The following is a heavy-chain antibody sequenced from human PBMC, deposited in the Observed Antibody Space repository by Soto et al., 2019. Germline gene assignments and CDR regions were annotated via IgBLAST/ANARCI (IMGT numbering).Heavy chain of an antibody. D-gene: IGHD3-9*01. Sequence: GGSLRLSCAASGLTFSSYSMNWVRQAPGKGLEWVSYISSSSSTIYYADSVKGRFTISRDNAKNSLYLQMNSLRAEDTAVYYCARGLAGYFDYWGQGTLVTVSS. J-gene: IGHJ4*02. CDR1: GLTFSSYS. V-gene: IGHV3-48*01. CDR2: ISSSSSTI. CDR3: ARGLAGYFDY.